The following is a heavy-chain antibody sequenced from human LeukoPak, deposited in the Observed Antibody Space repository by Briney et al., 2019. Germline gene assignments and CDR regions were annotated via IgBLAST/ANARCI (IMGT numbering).Heavy chain of an antibody. CDR3: ARRGLMVRGVISLDAFDI. CDR1: GYTFTSYY. J-gene: IGHJ3*02. D-gene: IGHD3-10*01. CDR2: INPSGGGT. V-gene: IGHV1-46*01. Sequence: GASVKVSCKASGYTFTSYYMHWVRQAPGQGLEWMGIINPSGGGTSYAQKFQGRVTMTRDTSTSTVYMELSSLRSEDTAVYYCARRGLMVRGVISLDAFDIWGQGTMVTVSS.